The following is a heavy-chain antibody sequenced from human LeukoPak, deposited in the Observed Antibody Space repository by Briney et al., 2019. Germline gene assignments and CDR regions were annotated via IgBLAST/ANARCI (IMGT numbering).Heavy chain of an antibody. CDR1: GFTFSDYW. Sequence: GGSLRLSCAASGFTFSDYWIHWVRQAPGKGLVWVSRINTDGSITNYADSVKGRFTISRDNSKNTMYLQMNSLRAEDTAVYYCAKGGDYDSSGSDYWGQGTLVTVSS. J-gene: IGHJ4*02. V-gene: IGHV3-74*01. D-gene: IGHD3-22*01. CDR2: INTDGSIT. CDR3: AKGGDYDSSGSDY.